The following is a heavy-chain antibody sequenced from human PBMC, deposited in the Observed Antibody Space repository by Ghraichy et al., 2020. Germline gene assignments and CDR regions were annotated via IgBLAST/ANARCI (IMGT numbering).Heavy chain of an antibody. CDR1: GGSISSSSYY. V-gene: IGHV4-39*01. J-gene: IGHJ5*02. CDR3: ARRITGTTDWFDP. CDR2: IYYSGST. Sequence: ESLNISCTVSGGSISSSSYYWGWIRQPPGKGLEWIGSIYYSGSTYYNPSLKSRVTISVDTSKNQFSLKLSSVTAADTAVYYCARRITGTTDWFDPWGQGTLVTVSS. D-gene: IGHD1-7*01.